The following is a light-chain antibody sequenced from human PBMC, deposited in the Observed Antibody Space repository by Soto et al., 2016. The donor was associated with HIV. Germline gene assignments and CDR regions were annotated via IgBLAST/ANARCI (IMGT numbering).Light chain of an antibody. Sequence: DIQLTQSPSFLSASVGDRVTITCRASQGISSYLAWFQQKPGKAPNLLIYPASTLQSGVPSRFSGSGSRTEFTLTISSLQPEDFATYYCQQLNSYHTWTFGQGTKVEIK. CDR1: QGISSY. V-gene: IGKV1-9*01. J-gene: IGKJ1*01. CDR2: PAS. CDR3: QQLNSYHTWT.